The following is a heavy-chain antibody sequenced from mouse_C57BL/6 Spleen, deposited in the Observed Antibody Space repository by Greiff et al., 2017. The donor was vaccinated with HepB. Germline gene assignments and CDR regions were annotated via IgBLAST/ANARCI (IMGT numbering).Heavy chain of an antibody. D-gene: IGHD2-3*01. CDR1: GYTFTDYY. J-gene: IGHJ1*03. V-gene: IGHV1-26*01. CDR2: INPNNGGT. Sequence: VQLKQSGPELVKPGASVKISCKASGYTFTDYYMNWVKQSHGKSLEWIGDINPNNGGTSYNQKFKGKATLTVDKSSSTAYMELRSLTSEDSAVYYCARLGGLLGYCDVWGTGTTVTVSS. CDR3: ARLGGLLGYCDV.